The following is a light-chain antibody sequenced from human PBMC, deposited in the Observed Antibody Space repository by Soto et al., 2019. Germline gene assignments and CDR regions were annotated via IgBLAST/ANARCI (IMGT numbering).Light chain of an antibody. CDR1: SSDVGGYHY. CDR2: EVT. V-gene: IGLV2-14*01. CDR3: SSYTTTYTGV. J-gene: IGLJ3*02. Sequence: QSALTQPASVSGSPGQSITISCTGTSSDVGGYHYVSWYQQHPGKAPKLMIYEVTNRHTGVSNRFSASKSGNTASLTISGLQAEDEDHDYCSSYTTTYTGVFGGGTKLTVL.